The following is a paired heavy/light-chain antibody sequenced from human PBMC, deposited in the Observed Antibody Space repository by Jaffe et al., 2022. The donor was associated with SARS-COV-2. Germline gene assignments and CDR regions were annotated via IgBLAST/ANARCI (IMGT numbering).Heavy chain of an antibody. V-gene: IGHV3-7*03. Sequence: DVQLVESGGGLVQSGGSLRLSCVGSEFAFSVNWMTWVRQAPGKGLEWVANIKYDGTEKYYVDSVKGRFTISRDNVKNSVYLQMDNLRAEDSAVYYCARDRGNHYHWGQGTLVTVS. D-gene: IGHD3-10*01. J-gene: IGHJ4*02. CDR1: EFAFSVNW. CDR3: ARDRGNHYH. CDR2: IKYDGTEK.
Light chain of an antibody. CDR1: QSISSAY. J-gene: IGKJ3*01. CDR2: GGI. Sequence: EIVLTQSPGTLSLSPGERATLSCRASQSISSAYFAWYQQRPGQAPRLLIYGGISRAIGIPDRFSGSGSGTDFTLTVSRLEPEDFAMYYCQYCGHSRSSFGPGTKVDIK. V-gene: IGKV3-20*01. CDR3: QYCGHSRSS.